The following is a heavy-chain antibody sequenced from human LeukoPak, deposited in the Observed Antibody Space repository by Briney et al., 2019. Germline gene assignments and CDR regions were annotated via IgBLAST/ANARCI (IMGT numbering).Heavy chain of an antibody. J-gene: IGHJ6*03. D-gene: IGHD5-12*01. CDR2: IYYSGST. CDR1: GGSISSYY. CDR3: AREGLHYYYYYMDV. V-gene: IGHV4-4*07. Sequence: PSETLSLTCTVSGGSISSYYWSWIRQPAGKGLEWIGSIYYSGSTYYNPSLKSRVTISVDTSKNQFSLKLSSVTAADTAVYYCAREGLHYYYYYMDVWGKGTTVTVSS.